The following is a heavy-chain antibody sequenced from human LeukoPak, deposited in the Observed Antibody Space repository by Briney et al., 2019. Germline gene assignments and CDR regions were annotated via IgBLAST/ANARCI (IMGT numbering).Heavy chain of an antibody. D-gene: IGHD3-22*01. J-gene: IGHJ4*02. Sequence: PGGSLRLSYAASGFTFSSYAMSWVRQAPGKGLEWVSAISGSGGSTYYADSVKGRFTIFRDNSKNTLYLQMNSLRAEDTAVYYCAKFTYDSSGYYDYWGQGTLVTVSS. CDR1: GFTFSSYA. V-gene: IGHV3-23*01. CDR2: ISGSGGST. CDR3: AKFTYDSSGYYDY.